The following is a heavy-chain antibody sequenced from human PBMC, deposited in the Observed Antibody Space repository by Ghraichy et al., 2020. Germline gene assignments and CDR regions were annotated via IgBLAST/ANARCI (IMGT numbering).Heavy chain of an antibody. J-gene: IGHJ5*02. CDR2: IYYSGST. Sequence: SETLSLTCTVSGGSISSSSYYWGWIRQPPGKGLEWIGSIYYSGSTYYNPSLKSRVTISVDTSKNQFSLKLSSVTAADTAVYYCACQPESSGWYIPNWFDPWGQGTLVTVSS. D-gene: IGHD6-19*01. V-gene: IGHV4-39*01. CDR1: GGSISSSSYY. CDR3: ACQPESSGWYIPNWFDP.